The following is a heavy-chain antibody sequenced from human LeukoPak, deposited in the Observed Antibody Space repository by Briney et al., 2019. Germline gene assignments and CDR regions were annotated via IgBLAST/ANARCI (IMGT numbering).Heavy chain of an antibody. CDR3: ARGLRYFDWFYYYGMDV. V-gene: IGHV4-34*01. Sequence: PSETLSLTCAVYGGSFSGYYWSWIRQPPGKGLEGVGEINHSGSTNYNPSLKSRVTISVDTSKNQFSLKLSSVTAADTAVYYCARGLRYFDWFYYYGMDVWGKGTTVTVSS. CDR2: INHSGST. D-gene: IGHD3-9*01. J-gene: IGHJ6*04. CDR1: GGSFSGYY.